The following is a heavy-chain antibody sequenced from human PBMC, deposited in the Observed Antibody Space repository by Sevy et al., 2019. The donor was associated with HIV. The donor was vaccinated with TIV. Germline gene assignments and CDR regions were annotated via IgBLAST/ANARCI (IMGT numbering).Heavy chain of an antibody. J-gene: IGHJ4*02. V-gene: IGHV3-23*01. D-gene: IGHD3-10*01. CDR1: GFTFNNFA. CDR3: AKEGKNSRDKFDS. CDR2: ISRKSLGT. Sequence: GGSLRLSCAASGFTFNNFAMSWVRQAPGKGLEWVSAISRKSLGTYYADPVKGRFSISRDDSTNMLYLQMSSLRGDDTAVYYCAKEGKNSRDKFDSWGQGTLVTVSS.